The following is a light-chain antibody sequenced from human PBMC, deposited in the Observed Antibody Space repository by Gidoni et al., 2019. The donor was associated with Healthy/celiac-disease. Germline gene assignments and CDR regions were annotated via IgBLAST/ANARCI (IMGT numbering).Light chain of an antibody. Sequence: EIVLTQSPGTLSLSPGERATLSCRASQSVSSSYLACYQQKPGQAPRLLIYGPSSRATGIPDRFSGSGSGTDFTLTISRLEPEDFAVYYCQQYGSSPQTFGQGTKLEIK. CDR2: GPS. CDR1: QSVSSSY. J-gene: IGKJ2*01. CDR3: QQYGSSPQT. V-gene: IGKV3-20*01.